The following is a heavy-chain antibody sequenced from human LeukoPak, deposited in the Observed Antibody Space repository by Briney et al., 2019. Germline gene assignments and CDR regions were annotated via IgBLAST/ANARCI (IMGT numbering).Heavy chain of an antibody. CDR3: ARDSSGYYWNWFDP. CDR2: ISAYNGNT. CDR1: GYTFTSYG. J-gene: IGHJ5*02. D-gene: IGHD3-22*01. Sequence: GASVKVSCKASGYTFTSYGISWVRQAPGQGLEWMGWISAYNGNTNYAQKLQGRVTMTTDTSTSTAYMELRSLRSDDTAVYYCARDSSGYYWNWFDPWGQGTLVTVSS. V-gene: IGHV1-18*01.